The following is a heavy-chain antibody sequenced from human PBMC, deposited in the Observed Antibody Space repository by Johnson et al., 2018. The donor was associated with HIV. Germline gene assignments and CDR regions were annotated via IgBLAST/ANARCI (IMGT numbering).Heavy chain of an antibody. CDR1: GFAFSSYA. CDR3: ARDRTGGAFDI. D-gene: IGHD1-26*01. CDR2: IGTAGDT. J-gene: IGHJ3*02. V-gene: IGHV3-13*01. Sequence: VQLVESGGGVVQPGRSLRLSCAASGFAFSSYAMHWVRQATGKGLEWVSAIGTAGDTYYPGSVKGRFTISRENAKNSLYLQMNSLRAEDTALYYCARDRTGGAFDIWGQGTMFTVSS.